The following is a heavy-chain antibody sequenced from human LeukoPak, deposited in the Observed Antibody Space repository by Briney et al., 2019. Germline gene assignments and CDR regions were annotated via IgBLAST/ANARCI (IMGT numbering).Heavy chain of an antibody. Sequence: PGGSLSLFCAASGFIFSSYAMSWVRQPRGKGLEGVSDISGSGGSTYYADSVKSRFTISRDNSKNTLYLQMNSLRAEDTAVYYGAKGLGSEGLFDYWGQGTLVTVSS. CDR1: GFIFSSYA. D-gene: IGHD3-10*01. CDR2: ISGSGGST. V-gene: IGHV3-23*01. J-gene: IGHJ4*02. CDR3: AKGLGSEGLFDY.